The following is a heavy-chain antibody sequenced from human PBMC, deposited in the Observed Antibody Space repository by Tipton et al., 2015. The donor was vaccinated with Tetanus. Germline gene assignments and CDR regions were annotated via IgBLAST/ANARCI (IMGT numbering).Heavy chain of an antibody. Sequence: QLVQSGPEVKKPGASVKVSCKASGYTFTSYGISWARQAPGQGLEWMGWISAYNGNTNYAQKLQGRVTMTTDTSTSTAYMELRSLRSDGTAVYYGASWDCGYCSGGSCPLHCNNGYWGQGTLVTVSS. J-gene: IGHJ4*02. CDR2: ISAYNGNT. CDR1: GYTFTSYG. CDR3: ASWDCGYCSGGSCPLHCNNGY. V-gene: IGHV1-18*01. D-gene: IGHD2-15*01.